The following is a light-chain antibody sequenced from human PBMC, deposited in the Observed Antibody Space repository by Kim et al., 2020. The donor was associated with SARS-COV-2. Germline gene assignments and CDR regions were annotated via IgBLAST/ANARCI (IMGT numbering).Light chain of an antibody. CDR3: QQYYSTPIT. J-gene: IGKJ5*01. CDR2: WAS. Sequence: DIVMTQSPDSLAVSLGERATINCKSSQNIFHSPNNKNYLVWYQQKVGQPPKVLIYWASTRESGVPDRFSGSGSGTDFTLTISSLQAEDVAVYYCQQYYSTPITFGQGTRLEIK. CDR1: QNIFHSPNNKNY. V-gene: IGKV4-1*01.